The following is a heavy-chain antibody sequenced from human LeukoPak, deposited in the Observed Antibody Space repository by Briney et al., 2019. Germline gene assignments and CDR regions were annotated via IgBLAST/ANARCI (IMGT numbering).Heavy chain of an antibody. Sequence: SETLSLTCAVSSGSISNYYWSWIRQPAGKGLEWIGRIYTSGSTTYNPSLKSRLTISIDTSKNQFSLKLSSVTAADTAVYYCARDSGTTGEVKFDPWGQGTLVTVSS. J-gene: IGHJ5*02. V-gene: IGHV4-4*07. CDR1: SGSISNYY. CDR2: IYTSGST. D-gene: IGHD3-10*01. CDR3: ARDSGTTGEVKFDP.